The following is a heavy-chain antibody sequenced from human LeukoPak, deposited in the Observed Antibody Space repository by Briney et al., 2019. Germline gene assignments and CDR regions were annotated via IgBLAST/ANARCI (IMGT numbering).Heavy chain of an antibody. D-gene: IGHD3-22*01. Sequence: ASVKVSCKASGGTFSSYAISWVRQAPGQGLEWMGGIIPIFGTANYAQKFQGRVTITADESTSTAYMELSSLRSEDTAVYYCALYYYDSSGYYYSFDYWGQGTLVTVSS. J-gene: IGHJ4*02. CDR2: IIPIFGTA. V-gene: IGHV1-69*13. CDR3: ALYYYDSSGYYYSFDY. CDR1: GGTFSSYA.